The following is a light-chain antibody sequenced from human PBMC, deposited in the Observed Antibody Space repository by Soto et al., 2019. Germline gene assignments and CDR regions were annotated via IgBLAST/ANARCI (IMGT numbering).Light chain of an antibody. CDR3: QQRSNWPSIT. Sequence: EIVLTQSPATLSLSPGERATLSCRASQSVSSFLAWYQQKPGQAPRLLIFDASTRATGIPARFGGSGSGTDFTLTISSLEPEDFAVYYCQQRSNWPSITFGQGTRWRLN. CDR1: QSVSSF. J-gene: IGKJ5*01. V-gene: IGKV3-11*01. CDR2: DAS.